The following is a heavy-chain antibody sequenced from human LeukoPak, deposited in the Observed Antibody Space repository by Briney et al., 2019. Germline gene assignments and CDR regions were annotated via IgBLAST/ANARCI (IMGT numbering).Heavy chain of an antibody. CDR1: GGSFSGYY. J-gene: IGHJ4*02. CDR3: ARLKRAEGSLLDF. V-gene: IGHV4-31*11. CDR2: IYYSGNT. Sequence: SETLSLTCAVYGGSFSGYYWSWIRQLPGKGLEWIGCIYYSGNTYYNPSLQSRVTISVDTSRNMFSLRLTSVTAADTALYYCARLKRAEGSLLDFWGQESLVTVSS.